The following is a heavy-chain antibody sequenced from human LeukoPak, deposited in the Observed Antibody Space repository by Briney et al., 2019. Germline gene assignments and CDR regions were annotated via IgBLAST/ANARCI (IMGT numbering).Heavy chain of an antibody. CDR3: ARGTKDIVVVGYYYYYYMDV. D-gene: IGHD2-15*01. J-gene: IGHJ6*03. CDR1: GGSISSSNW. V-gene: IGHV4-4*02. Sequence: SGTLSLTCAVSGGSISSSNWWGWVRQPPGKGLEWIGEIYHSGSTNYNPSLKSRVTISVDKSKNQFSLKLSSVTAADTAVYYCARGTKDIVVVGYYYYYYMDVWGKGTTVTVSS. CDR2: IYHSGST.